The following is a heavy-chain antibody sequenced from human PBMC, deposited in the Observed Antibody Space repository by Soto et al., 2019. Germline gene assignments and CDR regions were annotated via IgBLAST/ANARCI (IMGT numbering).Heavy chain of an antibody. CDR3: AKDIYDSSGYYPHYYYYYGMDV. CDR2: ISGSGGST. CDR1: GFTFSSNA. J-gene: IGHJ6*02. Sequence: PGGSLRLSCAASGFTFSSNAMRWVRQAPGKGLEWVSAISGSGGSTYYADSVKGRFTISRDNSKNTLYLQMNSLRAEDTAVYYCAKDIYDSSGYYPHYYYYYGMDVWGQGTTVTVSS. D-gene: IGHD3-22*01. V-gene: IGHV3-23*01.